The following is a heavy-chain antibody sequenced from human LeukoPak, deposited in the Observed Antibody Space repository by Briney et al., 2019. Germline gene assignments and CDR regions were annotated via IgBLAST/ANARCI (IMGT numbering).Heavy chain of an antibody. Sequence: PGGSLRLSCAASGFTFVSYAMIWVRQAPGKGLECVSLITSSGGGTYYIDSVKGRFTISRDNSKNTLYLQMNGLRAEDTAVYYCAKAPVGSCAGAKCYAFDYWGQETLVTVSS. J-gene: IGHJ4*02. V-gene: IGHV3-23*01. CDR3: AKAPVGSCAGAKCYAFDY. D-gene: IGHD2-8*02. CDR1: GFTFVSYA. CDR2: ITSSGGGT.